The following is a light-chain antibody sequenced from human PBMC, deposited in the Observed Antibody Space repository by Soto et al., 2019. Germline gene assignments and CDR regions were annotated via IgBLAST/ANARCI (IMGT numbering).Light chain of an antibody. Sequence: DIVLTQSTGTLSLSPGERATLSCRASQSITSSYLAWYQQKPGQAPRLLIYGTSSRATGIPDRFSGSGSGTDFTLTISRLEPEDFGMFYCQQYGSSPPTFGQGTKVDIK. CDR2: GTS. CDR3: QQYGSSPPT. CDR1: QSITSSY. J-gene: IGKJ1*01. V-gene: IGKV3-20*01.